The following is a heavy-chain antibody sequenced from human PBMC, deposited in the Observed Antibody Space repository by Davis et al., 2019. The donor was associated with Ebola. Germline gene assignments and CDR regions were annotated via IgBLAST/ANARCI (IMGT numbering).Heavy chain of an antibody. Sequence: SETLSLTCTVSGGSISSGDYYWSWIRQPPGKGLEWIGYIYYSGSTNYNPSLKSRVTISVDTSKNQFSLKLSSVTAADTAVYYCARLRYRARGDYSYGMDVWGQGTTVTVSS. CDR1: GGSISSGDYY. J-gene: IGHJ6*02. D-gene: IGHD1-14*01. V-gene: IGHV4-61*08. CDR3: ARLRYRARGDYSYGMDV. CDR2: IYYSGST.